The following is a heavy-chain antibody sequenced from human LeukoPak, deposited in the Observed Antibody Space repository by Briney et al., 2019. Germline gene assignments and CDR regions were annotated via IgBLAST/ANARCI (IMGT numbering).Heavy chain of an antibody. CDR3: AREGYSGPSGWGIDY. V-gene: IGHV1-46*01. CDR1: GYTFTSYY. CDR2: INPSGGST. Sequence: ASVKVSCKASGYTFTSYYMHWVRQAPGQGLEWMGIINPSGGSTSYAQKFQGRVTMTRDTSTSTVYVELSSLRSEDTAVYYCAREGYSGPSGWGIDYWGQGTLVTVSS. D-gene: IGHD6-19*01. J-gene: IGHJ4*02.